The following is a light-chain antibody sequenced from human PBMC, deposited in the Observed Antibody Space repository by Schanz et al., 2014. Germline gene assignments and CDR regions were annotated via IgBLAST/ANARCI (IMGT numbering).Light chain of an antibody. CDR2: EGS. CDR1: SSDIGSYNL. CDR3: SSYTSVSTWV. V-gene: IGLV2-14*02. J-gene: IGLJ3*02. Sequence: QSALIQPPSVSGSPGQSVTISCTGTSSDIGSYNLVSWYQQHPDKAPKLMIYEGSKRPSGVSNRFSGSKSGNTASLTISGLQAEDEADYYCSSYTSVSTWVFGGGTKLTVL.